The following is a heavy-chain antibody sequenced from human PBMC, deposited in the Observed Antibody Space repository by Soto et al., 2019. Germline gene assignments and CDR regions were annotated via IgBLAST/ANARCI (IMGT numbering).Heavy chain of an antibody. CDR3: STPLLVRGWGYED. D-gene: IGHD3-16*01. J-gene: IGHJ4*02. CDR2: IKSKSDGGTP. V-gene: IGHV3-15*01. Sequence: EVQLVESGGGLVKPGGTLRLSCAASGFTFNNAWMTWVRQAPGKGLEWVGRIKSKSDGGTPDYAPPVKGRFTISRDDSQNILYLQTNSLKTDDTAVYYCSTPLLVRGWGYEDWGQGTLVSVSS. CDR1: GFTFNNAW.